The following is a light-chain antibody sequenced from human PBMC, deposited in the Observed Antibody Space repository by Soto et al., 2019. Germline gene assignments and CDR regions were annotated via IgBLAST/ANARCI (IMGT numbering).Light chain of an antibody. CDR2: GAS. J-gene: IGKJ1*01. Sequence: DSVLTQSPGTLSLSPGERATLSCRTSQSVSNNYLAWYQQKPGQAPRLLIYGASTRATGIPDRFSGSGSGTDFTLTISRLEPEDFAVYYCQQYGSSTWTFGQGTKVDIK. CDR1: QSVSNNY. CDR3: QQYGSSTWT. V-gene: IGKV3-20*01.